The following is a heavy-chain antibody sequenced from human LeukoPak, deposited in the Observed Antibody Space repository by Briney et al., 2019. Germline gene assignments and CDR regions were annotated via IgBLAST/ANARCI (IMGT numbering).Heavy chain of an antibody. CDR3: ARASYGDYGLSAFDI. D-gene: IGHD4-17*01. CDR1: GGSISSGGYS. J-gene: IGHJ3*02. CDR2: IYHSGST. V-gene: IGHV4-30-2*01. Sequence: PSETLSLTCAVSGGSISSGGYSWSWLRQPPGKGLEWIGYIYHSGSTYYNPSLKSRVTISVDRSKNQFSLKLSSVTAADTAVYYCARASYGDYGLSAFDIWGQGTMVTVSS.